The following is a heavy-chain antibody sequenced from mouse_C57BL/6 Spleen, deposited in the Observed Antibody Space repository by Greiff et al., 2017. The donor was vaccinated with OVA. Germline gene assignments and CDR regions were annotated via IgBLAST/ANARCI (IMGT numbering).Heavy chain of an antibody. CDR2: INPNNGGT. Sequence: EVQLQQSGPELVKPGASVKISCKASGYTFTDYYMNWVKQSHGKSLEWIGDINPNNGGTSYNQKFKGKATLTVDKSSSTAYMELRSLTSEDSAVYYCDHIWFRGDFDYWGQGTTLTVSS. CDR1: GYTFTDYY. J-gene: IGHJ2*01. V-gene: IGHV1-26*01. CDR3: DHIWFRGDFDY. D-gene: IGHD2-2*01.